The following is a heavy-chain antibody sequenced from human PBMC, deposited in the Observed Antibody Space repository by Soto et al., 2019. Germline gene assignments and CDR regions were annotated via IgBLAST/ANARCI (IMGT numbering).Heavy chain of an antibody. Sequence: ASVKVSFKASGYTFTSYGISWVRQAPGQGLEWMGWISAYNGNTNYAQKLQGRVTMTTDTSTSTAYMELRSLRSDDTAVYYCAREFNYYDSSGYGYDAFDIWGQGTMVTVSS. CDR3: AREFNYYDSSGYGYDAFDI. D-gene: IGHD3-22*01. CDR2: ISAYNGNT. CDR1: GYTFTSYG. J-gene: IGHJ3*02. V-gene: IGHV1-18*01.